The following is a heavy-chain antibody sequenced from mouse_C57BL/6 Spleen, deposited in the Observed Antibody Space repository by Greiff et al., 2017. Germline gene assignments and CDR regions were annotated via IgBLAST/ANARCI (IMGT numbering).Heavy chain of an antibody. CDR3: ARSGCSYEGFAY. D-gene: IGHD1-1*01. CDR1: GFNIKDYY. Sequence: VQLQQSGAELVKPGASVKLSCTASGFNIKDYYMHWVKQRPEQGLEWIGRIDPEDGGTKYAPKFQGKATLTADTSSNTAYLQLSSLTSEDTAVYYCARSGCSYEGFAYWGQGTLVTVSA. J-gene: IGHJ3*01. CDR2: IDPEDGGT. V-gene: IGHV14-2*01.